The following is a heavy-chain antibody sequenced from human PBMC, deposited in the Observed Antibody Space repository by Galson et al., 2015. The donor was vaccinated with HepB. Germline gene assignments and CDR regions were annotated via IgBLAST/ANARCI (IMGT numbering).Heavy chain of an antibody. J-gene: IGHJ4*02. CDR3: AREYYYGSGSPFDY. Sequence: SLRLSCAASGFTFSSYAMHWVRQAPGKGLEWVAVISYDGSNKYYADSVKGRFTISRDNSKNTLYLQMDSLRAEDTAVYYCAREYYYGSGSPFDYWGQGTLVTVSS. D-gene: IGHD3-10*01. CDR1: GFTFSSYA. V-gene: IGHV3-30-3*01. CDR2: ISYDGSNK.